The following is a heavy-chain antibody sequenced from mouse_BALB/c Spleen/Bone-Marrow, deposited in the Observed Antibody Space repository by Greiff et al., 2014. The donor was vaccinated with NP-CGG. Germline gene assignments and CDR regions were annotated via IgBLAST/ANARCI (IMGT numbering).Heavy chain of an antibody. V-gene: IGHV5-17*02. J-gene: IGHJ4*01. CDR3: ARDDGYYIRNAMDY. CDR1: GFTFSSFG. Sequence: QLKQSGGGLVQPGGARKLSCAASGFTFSSFGMHWGRQAPERGMEWVAYISSGTSTIYYADTVKGRFTISRDNPKNTLFLQMTSLRSEDTAMYYCARDDGYYIRNAMDYWGQGTSVTVSS. CDR2: ISSGTSTI. D-gene: IGHD2-3*01.